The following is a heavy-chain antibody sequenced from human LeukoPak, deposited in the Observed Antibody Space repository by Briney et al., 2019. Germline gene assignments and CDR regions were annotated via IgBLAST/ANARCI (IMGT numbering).Heavy chain of an antibody. CDR2: IKQDGSEK. CDR1: GFTFSNYW. J-gene: IGHJ4*02. V-gene: IGHV3-7*03. Sequence: PGGSLRLSCAASGFTFSNYWMTWVRQAPGKGLEWVAGIKQDGSEKYYVDSVKGRFTFSRDNAKNSLYLQMDSLRAEDTAVYYCARDKSAGADTGSSFYYWGQRALVTVSS. CDR3: ARDKSAGADTGSSFYY. D-gene: IGHD3-10*01.